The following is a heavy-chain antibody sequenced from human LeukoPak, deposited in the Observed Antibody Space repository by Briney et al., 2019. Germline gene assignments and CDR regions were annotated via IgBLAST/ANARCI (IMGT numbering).Heavy chain of an antibody. CDR2: ISGSGGST. D-gene: IGHD3-10*01. CDR1: GFTFSSYA. J-gene: IGHJ4*02. Sequence: GGSLRLSCAASGFTFSSYAMSWVRQAPGKGLEWVSAISGSGGSTYYADSVKGRFTISRDNSKNTLYLQMKSLRPEDTAVYYCARVGGSHPGYVYWGQGTLVTVSS. V-gene: IGHV3-23*01. CDR3: ARVGGSHPGYVY.